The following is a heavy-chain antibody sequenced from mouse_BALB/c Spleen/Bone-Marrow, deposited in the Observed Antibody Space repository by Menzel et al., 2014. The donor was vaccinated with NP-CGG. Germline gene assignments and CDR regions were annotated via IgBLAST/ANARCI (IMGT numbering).Heavy chain of an antibody. CDR1: GFTFSSYG. CDR2: ISSGGSYT. J-gene: IGHJ2*01. CDR3: ARQTYYDYDGYFDY. Sequence: EVQLVESGGDLVKPGGSLKLSCAASGFTFSSYGMSWVRQTPDKRLEWVATISSGGSYTYYPDSVKGRFTISRDNAKNTLYLQMSSLKSEDTAMCYCARQTYYDYDGYFDYWGQGTTL. D-gene: IGHD2-4*01. V-gene: IGHV5-6*01.